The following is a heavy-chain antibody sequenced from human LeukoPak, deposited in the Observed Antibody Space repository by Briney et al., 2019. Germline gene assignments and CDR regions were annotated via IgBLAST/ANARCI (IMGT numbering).Heavy chain of an antibody. V-gene: IGHV3-48*03. J-gene: IGHJ4*02. CDR3: AKDIVGGGDDY. Sequence: GGSLRLSCAASGFTFSNYEMNWVRQAPGKGLEWVSYISSSGSTIKYADSVKGRFTISRDNAKNSLYLQMKSLRAEDTAVYYCAKDIVGGGDDYWGQGTLVIVSS. CDR2: ISSSGSTI. CDR1: GFTFSNYE. D-gene: IGHD2-21*02.